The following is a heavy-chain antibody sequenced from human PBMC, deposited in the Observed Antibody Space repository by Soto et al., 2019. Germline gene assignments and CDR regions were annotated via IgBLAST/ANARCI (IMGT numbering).Heavy chain of an antibody. Sequence: QVQLQESGPGLVKPSETLSLTCTVSGGSISSYYWSWIRQPPATGLEWIGYIYYRGSTNYNSSLKSRVTLSVDTANNRFSLQLSSVPAADTAVYFCARDLMVREVGGGGSMDVWGKGTTVADS. V-gene: IGHV4-59*01. D-gene: IGHD3-10*01. CDR3: ARDLMVREVGGGGSMDV. J-gene: IGHJ6*03. CDR1: GGSISSYY. CDR2: IYYRGST.